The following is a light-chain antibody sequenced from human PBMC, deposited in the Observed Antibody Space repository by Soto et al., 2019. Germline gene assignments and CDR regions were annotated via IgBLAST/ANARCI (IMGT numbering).Light chain of an antibody. CDR2: EVS. V-gene: IGLV2-8*01. CDR1: SSDVGGYNY. J-gene: IGLJ2*01. Sequence: QSALTQPPSASGSPGQSVTISCTGTSSDVGGYNYVSWYQHHPGKAPKLMIYEVSKRPSVVPDRFSGSKSGNTASLTVSGLQAEEEADYYCTSYAGSNSVIFGGGTKLTVL. CDR3: TSYAGSNSVI.